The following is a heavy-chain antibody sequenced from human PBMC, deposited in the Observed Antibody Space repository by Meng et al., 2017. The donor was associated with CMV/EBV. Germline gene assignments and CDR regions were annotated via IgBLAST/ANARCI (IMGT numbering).Heavy chain of an antibody. Sequence: ASVKVSCKASGYTFTSYDINWVRQATGQGLEWMGWMNPNSGNTGYAQKFQGRVTITRNTSISTAYMELSSLRSEDTAVYYCARDRITMIVVVITVGWALTPPLFIDYWGQGPWSPSPQ. D-gene: IGHD3-22*01. V-gene: IGHV1-8*03. CDR2: MNPNSGNT. CDR3: ARDRITMIVVVITVGWALTPPLFIDY. CDR1: GYTFTSYD. J-gene: IGHJ4*02.